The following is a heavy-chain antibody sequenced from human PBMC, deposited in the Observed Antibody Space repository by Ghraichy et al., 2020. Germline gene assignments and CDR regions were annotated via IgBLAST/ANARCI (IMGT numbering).Heavy chain of an antibody. CDR3: ARGSRVVRFYYYDAMDV. D-gene: IGHD4-23*01. Sequence: GGSLRLSCSASGLTLSSYSLNWVRQAPGKGLEWLAYITSSGRFISYADSVKGRFTISRDNAKNSLDLQMNSPRDEDTAVYYCARGSRVVRFYYYDAMDVWGQGTTVTV. CDR2: ITSSGRFI. CDR1: GLTLSSYS. J-gene: IGHJ6*02. V-gene: IGHV3-48*02.